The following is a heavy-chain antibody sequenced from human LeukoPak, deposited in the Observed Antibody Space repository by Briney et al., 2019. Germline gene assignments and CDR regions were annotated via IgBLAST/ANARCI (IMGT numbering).Heavy chain of an antibody. CDR2: IYYSGST. D-gene: IGHD3-22*01. CDR3: ARVTGYVIEDYFDY. J-gene: IGHJ4*02. V-gene: IGHV4-39*07. CDR1: GGSISSSSHY. Sequence: SETLSLTCTVSGGSISSSSHYWGWIRQPPGKGQEWIGSIYYSGSTNYNPSLKSRVTISVDTSKNQFSLKLRSVTAADTAVYYCARVTGYVIEDYFDYWGQGTLVTVSS.